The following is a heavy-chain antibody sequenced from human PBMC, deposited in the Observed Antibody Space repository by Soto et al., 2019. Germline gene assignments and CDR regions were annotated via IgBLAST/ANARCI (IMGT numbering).Heavy chain of an antibody. J-gene: IGHJ6*02. CDR2: INHSGST. V-gene: IGHV4-34*09. CDR1: GGSFSGYY. Sequence: SETLSLTCAVYGGSFSGYYWSWIRQPPGKGLEWIGEINHSGSTNYNPSLKSRLTISVDTSKNQFSLNLSSVTAADTAVYYCARDRLMATAGTARHYFGLDVWGQGTTVTVSS. D-gene: IGHD5-18*01. CDR3: ARDRLMATAGTARHYFGLDV.